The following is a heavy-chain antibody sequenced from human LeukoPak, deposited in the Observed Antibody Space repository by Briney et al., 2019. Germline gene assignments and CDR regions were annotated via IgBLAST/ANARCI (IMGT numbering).Heavy chain of an antibody. CDR2: IIPVFGTA. V-gene: IGHV1-69*05. CDR1: GGTFSSYA. Sequence: ASVKVSCKASGGTFSSYAISWVRQAPGQGLEWMGGIIPVFGTANYAQKFQGRVTITTDESTSTAYMELSSLRSEDTAVYYCARDRGDSSSSYYMDVWGKGTTVTVSS. CDR3: ARDRGDSSSSYYMDV. D-gene: IGHD6-6*01. J-gene: IGHJ6*03.